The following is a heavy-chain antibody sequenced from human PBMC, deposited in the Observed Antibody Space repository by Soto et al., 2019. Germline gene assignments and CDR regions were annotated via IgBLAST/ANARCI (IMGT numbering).Heavy chain of an antibody. CDR1: GYTFTSYA. CDR2: INAGNGNT. J-gene: IGHJ5*02. CDR3: ARLGSSYWFDP. D-gene: IGHD6-13*01. Sequence: VQLVQSGAEVKKPGASVKVSCKASGYTFTSYAMHWVRQAPGQRLEWMGWINAGNGNTKYSRKFQGRVTITSDTSASTADMELSSLRSEDTAVYYCARLGSSYWFDPWGQGTLVTVSS. V-gene: IGHV1-3*01.